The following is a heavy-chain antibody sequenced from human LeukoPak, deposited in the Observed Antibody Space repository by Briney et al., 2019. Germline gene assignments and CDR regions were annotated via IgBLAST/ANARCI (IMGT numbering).Heavy chain of an antibody. D-gene: IGHD6-13*01. Sequence: SGGSLRLSCAASGFTFSSYWMNWVRQAPGKGLEWVANIKQDGSEKYYVDSVKGRFTISRDNAKNSLYLQMNSLRAEDTAVYYCARDVDEGYSSSWYDYWGQGTLVTVSS. J-gene: IGHJ4*02. CDR1: GFTFSSYW. CDR2: IKQDGSEK. V-gene: IGHV3-7*01. CDR3: ARDVDEGYSSSWYDY.